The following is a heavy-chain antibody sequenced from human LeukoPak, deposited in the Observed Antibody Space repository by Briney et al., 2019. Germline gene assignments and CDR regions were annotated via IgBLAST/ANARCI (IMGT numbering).Heavy chain of an antibody. Sequence: SEPLSLTCTVSGGSVSSGSYYWSWIRQPPGKGLEWIGYIYYSGSTNYNPSLKSRVTISVDTSKNQFSLKLSSVTAADTAVYYCASGSGYEWLGQNYGMDVWGKGTTVTVSS. CDR1: GGSVSSGSYY. D-gene: IGHD5-12*01. J-gene: IGHJ6*04. CDR2: IYYSGST. V-gene: IGHV4-61*01. CDR3: ASGSGYEWLGQNYGMDV.